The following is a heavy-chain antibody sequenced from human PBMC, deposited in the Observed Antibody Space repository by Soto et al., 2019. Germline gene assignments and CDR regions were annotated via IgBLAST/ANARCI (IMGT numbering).Heavy chain of an antibody. CDR3: ARALPEIRMMEGGSFDP. V-gene: IGHV1-2*02. CDR1: AYTFTDYY. CDR2: INPNSGGS. Sequence: ASVKVSCKASAYTFTDYYIHWVLQSGLQWLEWMGWINPNSGGSYFAQKFLGRVTMTRDTSITTAYMELSRLRSDDTAVYYCARALPEIRMMEGGSFDPWGQGTVVTVSS. J-gene: IGHJ5*02. D-gene: IGHD1-1*01.